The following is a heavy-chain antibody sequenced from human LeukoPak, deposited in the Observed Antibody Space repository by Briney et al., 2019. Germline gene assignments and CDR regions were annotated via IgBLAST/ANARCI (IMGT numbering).Heavy chain of an antibody. J-gene: IGHJ5*02. CDR3: ARRGAGLNWFDP. CDR1: GGSISSSSFY. Sequence: KASQTLSLTCTVSGGSISSSSFYWAWIRQPPGTGLEWIASINYSGTTYYNPSLKSRVSISVDTSKNQFSLKLSSVTAADTVVYYCARRGAGLNWFDPWGQGTLVTVSS. D-gene: IGHD3-10*01. V-gene: IGHV4-39*01. CDR2: INYSGTT.